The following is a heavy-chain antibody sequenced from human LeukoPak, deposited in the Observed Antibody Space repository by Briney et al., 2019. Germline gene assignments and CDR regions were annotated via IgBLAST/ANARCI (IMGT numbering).Heavy chain of an antibody. D-gene: IGHD6-19*01. Sequence: GGSLRLSCAASGFTFSSYWMHWVRQVPGKGLVWVSRISGDERDTSYADSVKGRFTISRDNSKNSLYLQMNSLRTEDTALYYCAKVLEAAGAGPFDYWGQGTLVTVSS. J-gene: IGHJ4*02. V-gene: IGHV3-74*01. CDR1: GFTFSSYW. CDR3: AKVLEAAGAGPFDY. CDR2: ISGDERDT.